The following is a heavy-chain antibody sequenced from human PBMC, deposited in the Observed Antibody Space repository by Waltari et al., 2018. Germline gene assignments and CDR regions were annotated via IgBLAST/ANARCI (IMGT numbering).Heavy chain of an antibody. CDR3: ARDGYRHAVDV. Sequence: DVQLVESGGDLVQPGGSLRLSCAASGFPFRNSWMSWVRQAPGRGLEWVANIKYDGSDIYYGDSVKGRFTISRDNAKNSLLLQLNSLRAEDTGVYYCARDGYRHAVDVWGQGTTVTVSS. J-gene: IGHJ6*02. V-gene: IGHV3-7*01. CDR1: GFPFRNSW. D-gene: IGHD5-12*01. CDR2: IKYDGSDI.